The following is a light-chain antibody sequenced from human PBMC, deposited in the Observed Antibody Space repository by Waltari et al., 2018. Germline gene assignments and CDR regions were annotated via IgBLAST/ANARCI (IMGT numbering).Light chain of an antibody. V-gene: IGKV4-1*01. CDR2: WAS. J-gene: IGKJ4*01. CDR3: QQYVRTPSLT. Sequence: DIVMTQSPDTLAVSLGERATTTCTTSQSVLYRANNRNYLAWYQQIPGQPPKLLIYWASTRDSGVPGRFIGSGSGTEFTLTIRSLQAEDVAVYYCQQYVRTPSLTFGGGTKVEI. CDR1: QSVLYRANNRNY.